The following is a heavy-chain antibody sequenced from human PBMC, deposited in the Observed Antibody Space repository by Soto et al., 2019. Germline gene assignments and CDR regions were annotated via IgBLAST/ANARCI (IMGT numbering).Heavy chain of an antibody. J-gene: IGHJ6*02. D-gene: IGHD1-1*01. CDR2: ISSSGSTI. Sequence: PGGSLRLSCAASGFTFSSYEMNWVRQAPGKGLEWVSYISSSGSTIYYADSVKGRFTISRDNAKNSLYLQMNSLRAEDTAVYYCARERNENYYYYGMDVWGQGTTVTVSS. CDR3: ARERNENYYYYGMDV. CDR1: GFTFSSYE. V-gene: IGHV3-48*03.